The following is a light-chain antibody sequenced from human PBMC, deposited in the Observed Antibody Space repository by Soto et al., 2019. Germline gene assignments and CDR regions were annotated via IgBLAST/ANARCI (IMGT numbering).Light chain of an antibody. CDR3: QSYDSSLSGVV. V-gene: IGLV1-40*01. J-gene: IGLJ2*01. CDR2: GNN. Sequence: SVLTQPPSVSGAPGQRVTISCTGSSSNIGAGYDVHWYQQLPGTAPKLLLYGNNHRPSGVPDRFSGSKSGTSASLAITGLQAEDEADYYCQSYDSSLSGVVFGGGTQLTVL. CDR1: SSNIGAGYD.